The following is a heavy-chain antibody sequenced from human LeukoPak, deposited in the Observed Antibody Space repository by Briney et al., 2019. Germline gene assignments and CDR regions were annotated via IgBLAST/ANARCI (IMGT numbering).Heavy chain of an antibody. J-gene: IGHJ4*02. Sequence: PGESLKISCKGSGYSFTSYWIGWVRQMPGKGLEWMGSIYPGDSDTRYSPSFQRQATISADNSISTALLHSCRPKASDAAMYYCARHFARGSMTSPAGYWGQGTLVTVSS. CDR2: IYPGDSDT. D-gene: IGHD2-2*01. CDR3: ARHFARGSMTSPAGY. V-gene: IGHV5-51*01. CDR1: GYSFTSYW.